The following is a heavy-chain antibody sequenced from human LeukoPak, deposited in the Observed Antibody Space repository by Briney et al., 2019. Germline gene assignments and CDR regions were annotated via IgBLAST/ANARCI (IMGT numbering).Heavy chain of an antibody. CDR1: GGSISSYY. J-gene: IGHJ4*02. Sequence: PSETLSLTCTVSGGSISSYYWGWIRQPPGKGLEWIGSIYYSGSTYYNPSLKSRVTISVDTSKNQFSLKLSSVTAADTAVYYCARRYGSGSYKYWGQGTLVTVSS. V-gene: IGHV4-39*07. D-gene: IGHD3-10*01. CDR3: ARRYGSGSYKY. CDR2: IYYSGST.